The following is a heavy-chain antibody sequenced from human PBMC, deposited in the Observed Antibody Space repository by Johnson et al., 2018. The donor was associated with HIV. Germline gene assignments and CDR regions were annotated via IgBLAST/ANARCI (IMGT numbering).Heavy chain of an antibody. CDR1: GFTFSSYA. CDR3: AKDKGLDIKGAYFDM. Sequence: VQLVESGGGLVQPGGSLRLSCAASGFTFSSYAMSWVRQAPGKGLEWVSAISGSGGSTGYADSVKGRFPISRDNAKNSLYLQMNSLRAEDTALYYCAKDKGLDIKGAYFDMWGQGTMVTVSS. V-gene: IGHV3-23*04. CDR2: ISGSGGST. D-gene: IGHD5-12*01. J-gene: IGHJ3*02.